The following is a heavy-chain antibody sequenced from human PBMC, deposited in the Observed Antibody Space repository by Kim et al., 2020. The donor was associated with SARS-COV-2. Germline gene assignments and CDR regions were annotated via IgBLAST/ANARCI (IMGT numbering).Heavy chain of an antibody. Sequence: LKGRVTKTTDTSTSTAYMELRSLRSDDTAVYYCARDVPVVVVAARLFDYWGQGTLVTVSS. J-gene: IGHJ4*02. CDR3: ARDVPVVVVAARLFDY. D-gene: IGHD2-15*01. V-gene: IGHV1-18*01.